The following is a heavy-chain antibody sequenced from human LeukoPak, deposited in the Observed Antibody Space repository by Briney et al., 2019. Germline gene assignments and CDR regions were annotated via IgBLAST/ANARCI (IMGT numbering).Heavy chain of an antibody. D-gene: IGHD2-15*01. V-gene: IGHV4-38-2*02. CDR3: ARFGGLDNYFDY. Sequence: PSETLSLTCTVSGFSISSVYSWGWIRQPPGKGLEWIGNIYHSGSTYYNPSLKSRVTISVDTSKNQFSLKLSSVTAADTAVYYCARFGGLDNYFDYWGQGTLVTVSS. CDR1: GFSISSVYS. J-gene: IGHJ4*02. CDR2: IYHSGST.